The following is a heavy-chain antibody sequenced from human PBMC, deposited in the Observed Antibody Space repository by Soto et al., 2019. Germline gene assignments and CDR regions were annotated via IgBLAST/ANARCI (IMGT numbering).Heavy chain of an antibody. CDR1: GFTFSSYG. CDR2: ISYDGSNK. CDR3: AKDFGYYDYVSGFDY. D-gene: IGHD3-16*01. V-gene: IGHV3-30*18. Sequence: PWGSLGLSCAASGFTFSSYGMHWVRQAPGKGLEWVAVISYDGSNKYYADSVKGRFTISRDNSKNTLYLQMNSLRAEDTAVYYCAKDFGYYDYVSGFDYWGQGTLVTVSS. J-gene: IGHJ4*02.